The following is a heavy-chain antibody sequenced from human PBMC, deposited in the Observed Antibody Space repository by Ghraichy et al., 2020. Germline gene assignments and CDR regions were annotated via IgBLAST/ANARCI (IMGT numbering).Heavy chain of an antibody. D-gene: IGHD2-15*01. J-gene: IGHJ4*02. V-gene: IGHV3-21*01. CDR2: IGTTRYI. CDR1: GFTFGSYT. Sequence: GESLNISCAASGFTFGSYTMNWVRQAPGKGPELVSCIGTTRYINYADSVKGRFTISRENAKNSLYLQMNSLRAEDTAVYYCARDSEGGSGRYYFDYWGQGTLVTVSS. CDR3: ARDSEGGSGRYYFDY.